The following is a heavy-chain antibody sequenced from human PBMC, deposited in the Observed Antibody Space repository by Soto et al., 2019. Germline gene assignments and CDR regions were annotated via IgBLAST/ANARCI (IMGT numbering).Heavy chain of an antibody. V-gene: IGHV4-34*01. CDR1: GGSSSGYY. Sequence: SETLSLTCAVYGGSSSGYYWSWIRQPPGKGLEWIGEINHSGSTNYNPSLKSRVTISVDTSKNQFSLKLSSVTAADTAVYYCARNRRVATYYYDSSGYSPFDYWGQGTLVTVSS. CDR3: ARNRRVATYYYDSSGYSPFDY. CDR2: INHSGST. D-gene: IGHD3-22*01. J-gene: IGHJ4*02.